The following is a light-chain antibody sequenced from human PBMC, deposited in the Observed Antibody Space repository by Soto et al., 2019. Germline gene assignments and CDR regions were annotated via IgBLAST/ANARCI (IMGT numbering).Light chain of an antibody. CDR3: QHYQRYPPS. V-gene: IGKV1-16*01. CDR2: AAT. J-gene: IGKJ4*01. CDR1: HPININ. Sequence: DIQMTQSPSSLSASVGDRVTITCRASHPININLVWFQQKPGKAPKSLIYAATNLQSGVPSRFSGSGGVTDFILTISSLQPEDVATYYCQHYQRYPPSFGGGTKLEIK.